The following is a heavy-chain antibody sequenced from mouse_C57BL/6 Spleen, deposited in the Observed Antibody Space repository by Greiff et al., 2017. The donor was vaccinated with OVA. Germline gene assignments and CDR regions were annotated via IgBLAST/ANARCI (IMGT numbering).Heavy chain of an antibody. J-gene: IGHJ1*03. V-gene: IGHV14-4*01. Sequence: VQLQQSGAELVRPGASVKLSCTASGFNIKDDYMHWVKQRPEQGLEWIGWIDPENGDTEYASKFQGKATITADTSSNTAYLQLSSLTSEDTAVYYCTRNYGSSYPLTKYFDDWGTGTTVTVSS. CDR1: GFNIKDDY. CDR2: IDPENGDT. D-gene: IGHD1-1*01. CDR3: TRNYGSSYPLTKYFDD.